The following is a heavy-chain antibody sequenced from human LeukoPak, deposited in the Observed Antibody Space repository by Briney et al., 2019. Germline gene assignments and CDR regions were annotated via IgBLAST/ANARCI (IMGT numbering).Heavy chain of an antibody. Sequence: GASVKVSCKASGYTFTSYAISWVRQAPGQGLEWMGWISAYNGNTNYSQKVQGRVTMTTDTSTSTASMELRSLRSDDTGVYFCARGTPSGSYDFDYWGQGTLVTVSS. D-gene: IGHD1-26*01. CDR2: ISAYNGNT. J-gene: IGHJ4*02. CDR3: ARGTPSGSYDFDY. CDR1: GYTFTSYA. V-gene: IGHV1-18*01.